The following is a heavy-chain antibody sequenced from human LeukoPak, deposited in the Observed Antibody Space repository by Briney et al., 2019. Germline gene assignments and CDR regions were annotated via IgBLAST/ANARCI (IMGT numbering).Heavy chain of an antibody. Sequence: PGGSLRLSCAASGFTFSSYGMHWVRQTPGKGLEWVSAISGSASSTYYADSVKGRFTISRDNSKNTLYLQMNSLRDEDTAVYYCAKGIGSGSYLGSCDYWGRGTLVTVSS. J-gene: IGHJ4*02. V-gene: IGHV3-23*01. CDR1: GFTFSSYG. D-gene: IGHD3-10*01. CDR3: AKGIGSGSYLGSCDY. CDR2: ISGSASST.